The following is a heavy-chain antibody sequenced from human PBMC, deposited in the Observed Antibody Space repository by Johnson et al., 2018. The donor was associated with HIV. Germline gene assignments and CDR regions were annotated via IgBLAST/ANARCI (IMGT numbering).Heavy chain of an antibody. CDR1: GFTFSSYA. CDR2: ISYDGSNK. J-gene: IGHJ3*02. D-gene: IGHD1-1*01. CDR3: ARAPGWNDVWGAFDI. Sequence: QVQLVESGGGVVQPGRSLRLSCAASGFTFSSYAMHWVRQAPGKGLEWVAVISYDGSNKYYADSVKGRFTISRDNSKNTLYLQMNSLRAEATAVYYCARAPGWNDVWGAFDIWGQGTMVTVSS. V-gene: IGHV3-30*14.